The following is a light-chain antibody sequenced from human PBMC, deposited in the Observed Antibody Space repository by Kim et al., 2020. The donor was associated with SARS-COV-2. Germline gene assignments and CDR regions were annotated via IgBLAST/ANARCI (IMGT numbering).Light chain of an antibody. CDR1: SGDVGSYNL. V-gene: IGLV2-23*01. CDR2: DGS. J-gene: IGLJ1*01. Sequence: QSALTQPASVSGSPGQSITISCTGTSGDVGSYNLVSWYQQHPGKAPKLMIYDGSERPSGVSNRFSGSKSGNTASLTISGLQADDEADYYCCSYAGSSTYVFGTGTKVTVL. CDR3: CSYAGSSTYV.